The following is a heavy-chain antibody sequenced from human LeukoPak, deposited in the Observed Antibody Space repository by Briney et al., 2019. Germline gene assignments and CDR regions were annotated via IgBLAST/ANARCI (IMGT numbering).Heavy chain of an antibody. Sequence: ASVKVSCKASGYTFTSYAMNWVRQAPGQGLEWMGWINTNTGNPTYAQGFTGRFVFSLDTSVSTAYLQISSLKAEDTAVYYCARDPARDTMVRGVLWGQGTLVTVSS. CDR2: INTNTGNP. J-gene: IGHJ4*02. V-gene: IGHV7-4-1*02. D-gene: IGHD3-10*01. CDR1: GYTFTSYA. CDR3: ARDPARDTMVRGVL.